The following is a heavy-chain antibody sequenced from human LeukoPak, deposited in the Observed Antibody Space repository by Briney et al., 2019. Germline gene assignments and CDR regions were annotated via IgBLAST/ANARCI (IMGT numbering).Heavy chain of an antibody. CDR1: RFTFRSYW. Sequence: QSGGSLRLSCEASRFTFRSYWMNWVRQAPGKGLEWVANIKQDGSEKYYVDSVKGRFTISRDNAKNSLYLQMNSLRAEDTALYYCAKDIARQQLVQGGHFDYWGQGTLVTVSS. D-gene: IGHD6-13*01. CDR3: AKDIARQQLVQGGHFDY. V-gene: IGHV3-7*03. CDR2: IKQDGSEK. J-gene: IGHJ4*02.